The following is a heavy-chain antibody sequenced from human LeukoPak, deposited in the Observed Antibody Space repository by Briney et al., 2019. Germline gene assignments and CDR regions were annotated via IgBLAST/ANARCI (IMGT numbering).Heavy chain of an antibody. D-gene: IGHD3-22*01. J-gene: IGHJ4*02. Sequence: PSETLSLTCTVSGGSISSYYWSWIRQPPGKGLERIGYIYYSGSTNYNPSLKSRVTISVDTSKNQFSLKLSSVTAADTAVYYCARGYYYDSSGYYWPLDYWGQGTLVTVSS. CDR3: ARGYYYDSSGYYWPLDY. V-gene: IGHV4-59*01. CDR2: IYYSGST. CDR1: GGSISSYY.